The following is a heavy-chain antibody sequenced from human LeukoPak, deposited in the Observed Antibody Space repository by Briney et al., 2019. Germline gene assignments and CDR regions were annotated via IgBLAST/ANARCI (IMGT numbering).Heavy chain of an antibody. CDR2: IYTSGTT. D-gene: IGHD3-22*01. Sequence: PSETLSLTCTGSGDSISSYYFNWIRQPAGKGLEWLGRIYTSGTTYYNPSLKSRLTMSVDTSKNQFSLKLRSVTAADTALYFCALLGSSALDYWGQGVLVTVSS. V-gene: IGHV4-4*07. CDR3: ALLGSSALDY. J-gene: IGHJ4*02. CDR1: GDSISSYY.